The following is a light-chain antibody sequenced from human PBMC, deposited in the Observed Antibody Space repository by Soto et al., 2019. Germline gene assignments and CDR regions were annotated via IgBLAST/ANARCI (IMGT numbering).Light chain of an antibody. J-gene: IGKJ2*01. CDR2: DAS. Sequence: DIQLTQSPSFLSTSVGDRVTITCRASQSISNYLNWYQQKPGKAPNLLIYDASSLQSGVPSRFSGSGSGTDFTLTISSLQPEDFATYYCQQSCSTPPGTFGQGTKVDIK. V-gene: IGKV1-39*01. CDR1: QSISNY. CDR3: QQSCSTPPGT.